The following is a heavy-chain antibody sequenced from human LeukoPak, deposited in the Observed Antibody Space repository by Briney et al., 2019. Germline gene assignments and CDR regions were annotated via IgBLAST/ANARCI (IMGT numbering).Heavy chain of an antibody. CDR3: ARHPYDFWSGYEV. CDR2: INHSGST. CDR1: GGSFGGYY. Sequence: KPSETLSLTCAVYGGSFGGYYWSWIRQPPGKGLEWIGEINHSGSTNYNPSLKSRVTISVDTSKNQFSLKLSSVTAADTAVYYCARHPYDFWSGYEVWGQGTLVTVSS. J-gene: IGHJ4*02. V-gene: IGHV4-34*01. D-gene: IGHD3-3*01.